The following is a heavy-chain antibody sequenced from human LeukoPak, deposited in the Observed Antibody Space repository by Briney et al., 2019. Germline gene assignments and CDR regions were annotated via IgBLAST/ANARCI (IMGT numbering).Heavy chain of an antibody. CDR3: ARVNTRKGFDP. CDR2: ISGYNGDT. V-gene: IGHV1-18*04. Sequence: ASVKVSCKASGYTFTGYYTHWVRQAPGQGLEWMGWISGYNGDTNYAQKLQGRVTMTTDTSTSTAYMELRSLRSDDTAVYYCARVNTRKGFDPWGQGTLVTVSS. J-gene: IGHJ5*02. D-gene: IGHD1-1*01. CDR1: GYTFTGYY.